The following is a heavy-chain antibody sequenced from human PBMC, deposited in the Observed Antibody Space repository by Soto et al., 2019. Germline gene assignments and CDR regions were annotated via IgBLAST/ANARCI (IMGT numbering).Heavy chain of an antibody. V-gene: IGHV3-11*01. CDR3: AGTSGYDSPAAFDI. CDR2: ISSSGSTI. Sequence: GSMRLCCAASGFTFSDYYMSWIRQAPGKGLEWVSYISSSGSTIYYADSVKGRFTISRDNAKNSLYLQMNSLRAEDTAVYYCAGTSGYDSPAAFDIWGQGTMVTVSS. CDR1: GFTFSDYY. J-gene: IGHJ3*02. D-gene: IGHD5-12*01.